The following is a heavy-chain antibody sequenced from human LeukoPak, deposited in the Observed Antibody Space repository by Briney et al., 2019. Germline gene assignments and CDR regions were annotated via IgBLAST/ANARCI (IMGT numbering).Heavy chain of an antibody. Sequence: PGGSLRLSCAASGFPFSLYGMQWVRQAPGKGLEWVAYLSYQGTAENYADSVKGRFTISRGNAKNTLYLQMNSLRAEDTAVYYCARRGLVPAFDIWGQGTMVSVTS. CDR1: GFPFSLYG. V-gene: IGHV3-30*03. J-gene: IGHJ3*02. CDR2: LSYQGTAE. D-gene: IGHD3-10*02. CDR3: ARRGLVPAFDI.